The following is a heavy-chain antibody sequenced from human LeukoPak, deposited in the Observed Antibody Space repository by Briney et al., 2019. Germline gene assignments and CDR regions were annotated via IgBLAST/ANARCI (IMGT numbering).Heavy chain of an antibody. Sequence: PGGSLRLSCAGSGFTFDDYAMHWVRQTPGKCLEWVSGISWNSGNIAYADFVGGRFTISRDNAKNSLSLQMNSLSDEDTAVYYCAKDAYGGATFFYYMDVWGKGTTVTVSS. CDR3: AKDAYGGATFFYYMDV. D-gene: IGHD2/OR15-2a*01. J-gene: IGHJ6*03. CDR1: GFTFDDYA. CDR2: ISWNSGNI. V-gene: IGHV3-9*01.